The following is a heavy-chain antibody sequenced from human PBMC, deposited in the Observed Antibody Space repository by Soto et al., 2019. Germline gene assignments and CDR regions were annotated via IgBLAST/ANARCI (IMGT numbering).Heavy chain of an antibody. CDR2: ISAYNGNT. D-gene: IGHD3-22*01. CDR3: AREGNDDDSGGQVGMDV. Sequence: QVQLVQSGAEVKKPGASVKVSCKASGYTFTSYGISWVRQAPGQGLEWMGWISAYNGNTNYAQKLQGRVTMTTDTTRSTADVELRSRRYDDTAVYSCAREGNDDDSGGQVGMDVWGQGTTVTVSS. J-gene: IGHJ6*02. CDR1: GYTFTSYG. V-gene: IGHV1-18*01.